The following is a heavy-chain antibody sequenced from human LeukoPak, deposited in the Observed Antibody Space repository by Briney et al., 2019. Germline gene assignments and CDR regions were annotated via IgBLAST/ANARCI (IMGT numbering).Heavy chain of an antibody. CDR2: IDSSGSTI. CDR3: ARAWSRVDPFDM. V-gene: IGHV3-48*03. Sequence: GGSLRLSCAASGFTFSSYEMNWVRQAPGKGLEWVSYIDSSGSTIHYADSVKGRFTISRDNAKNSLYLQMNSLRAEDTAVYYCARAWSRVDPFDMWGQGTMVTVSS. J-gene: IGHJ3*02. CDR1: GFTFSSYE. D-gene: IGHD2-8*02.